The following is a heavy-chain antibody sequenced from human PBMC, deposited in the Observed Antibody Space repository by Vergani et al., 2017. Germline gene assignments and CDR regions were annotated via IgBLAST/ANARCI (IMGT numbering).Heavy chain of an antibody. J-gene: IGHJ4*02. D-gene: IGHD3-22*01. CDR1: GGTFSSYA. CDR2: IIPIFGTA. V-gene: IGHV1-69*01. CDR3: ARGSYYYDSSGYYLELDY. Sequence: QVQLVQSGAEVKKPGSSVKVSCKASGGTFSSYAISWVRQAPGQGLEWMGGIIPIFGTANYAQKFQGRVTITADESTSTAYMELRSLRSEDTAVYYCARGSYYYDSSGYYLELDYWGQGTLVTVSS.